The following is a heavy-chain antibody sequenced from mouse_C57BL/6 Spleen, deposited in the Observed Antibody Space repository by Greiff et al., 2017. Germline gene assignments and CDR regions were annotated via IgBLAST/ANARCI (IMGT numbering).Heavy chain of an antibody. D-gene: IGHD1-1*01. CDR2: INPNNGGT. V-gene: IGHV1-26*01. CDR3: ARNYYGIYYAMDY. CDR1: GYTFTDYY. Sequence: EVQLQQSGPELVKPGASVKISCKASGYTFTDYYMNWVKQSHGKSLEWIGDINPNNGGTSYNQKFKGKATLTVDKSSSTAYMELRSLTSEDSAVYYCARNYYGIYYAMDYWGQGTSVTVSS. J-gene: IGHJ4*01.